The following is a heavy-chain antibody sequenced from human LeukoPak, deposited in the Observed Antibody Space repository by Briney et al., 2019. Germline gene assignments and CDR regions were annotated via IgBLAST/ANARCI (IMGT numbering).Heavy chain of an antibody. CDR3: ARLDYGDSNFDY. V-gene: IGHV4-39*01. D-gene: IGHD4-17*01. CDR1: GDSINSRNYY. J-gene: IGHJ4*02. Sequence: PSETLSLTCTVSGDSINSRNYYWGWIRQPPGKGLEWIGSIYFSGNTYSNPSLQSRVTISVDTSKNQFSLKLSSVTAADTAVYYCARLDYGDSNFDYWGQGTLVTVSS. CDR2: IYFSGNT.